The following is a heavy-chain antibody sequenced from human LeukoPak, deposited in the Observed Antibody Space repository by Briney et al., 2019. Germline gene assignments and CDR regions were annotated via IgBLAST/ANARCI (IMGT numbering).Heavy chain of an antibody. CDR2: IYYSGST. J-gene: IGHJ5*02. D-gene: IGHD3-3*01. CDR1: GGSISSYY. CDR3: VATSDYDFWSGYQNWFDP. V-gene: IGHV4-59*08. Sequence: SETLSLTCTVSGGSISSYYWSWIRQPPGKGLEWIGYIYYSGSTNYNPSLKSRVTISVDTSKNQFSLKLSSVTAADTAVYYCVATSDYDFWSGYQNWFDPWGQGTLVTVSS.